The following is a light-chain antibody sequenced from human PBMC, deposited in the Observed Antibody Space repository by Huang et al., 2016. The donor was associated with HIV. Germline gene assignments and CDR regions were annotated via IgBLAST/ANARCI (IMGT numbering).Light chain of an antibody. CDR3: QQYGTSPPIT. CDR2: GVS. CDR1: QSVSNSH. V-gene: IGKV3-20*01. J-gene: IGKJ5*01. Sequence: EIVLTQSPGTLSLSPGERATLSCRASQSVSNSHLAWYQQKPGQAPRLLIYGVSTRATGIPDRCSGSGSGTDFSLTIDRLAPEDFAVYYCQQYGTSPPITFGQGTRLEIK.